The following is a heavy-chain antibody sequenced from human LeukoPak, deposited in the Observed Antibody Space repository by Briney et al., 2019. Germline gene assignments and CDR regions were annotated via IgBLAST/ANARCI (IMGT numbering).Heavy chain of an antibody. CDR1: GFTFSSYA. Sequence: GRSLRLSCAASGFTFSSYAMHWVRQAPGKGLEWVAVISYDGSNKYYPDSVKGRFTISRDNSKNTLYLQMNSLRAEDTAVYYCAQGGSEIYYFYHGMDVWGRGTTVTVSS. CDR3: AQGGSEIYYFYHGMDV. CDR2: ISYDGSNK. V-gene: IGHV3-30-3*01. D-gene: IGHD3-10*01. J-gene: IGHJ6*02.